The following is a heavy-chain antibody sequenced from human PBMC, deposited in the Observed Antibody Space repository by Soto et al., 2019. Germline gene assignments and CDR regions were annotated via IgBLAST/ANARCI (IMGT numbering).Heavy chain of an antibody. D-gene: IGHD5-18*01. CDR1: GGSISSYY. Sequence: QVQLQESGPGLVKPSETLSLTCTVSGGSISSYYWSWIRQPPGKGLEWIGYIYYSGSTNYNPSLKSRVTISVDTSKNQFSLKLSSVTAADTAVYYCARERATDTALDYWGQGTLVTVSS. J-gene: IGHJ4*02. CDR2: IYYSGST. V-gene: IGHV4-59*01. CDR3: ARERATDTALDY.